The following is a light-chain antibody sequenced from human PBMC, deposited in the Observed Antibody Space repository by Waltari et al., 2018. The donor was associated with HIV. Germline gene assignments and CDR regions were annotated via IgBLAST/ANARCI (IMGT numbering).Light chain of an antibody. CDR2: SVT. V-gene: IGLV2-14*03. Sequence: QSALTQPASVSGSPGQSITIPCTGTSSDIGAYDYVSWYQQQPDKVPKLMIYSVTKRPSGVSARLSGSQSGNTASLTISGLQAEDEGDYYCCAYTGNFAYVFGTGTKVTVL. CDR3: CAYTGNFAYV. CDR1: SSDIGAYDY. J-gene: IGLJ1*01.